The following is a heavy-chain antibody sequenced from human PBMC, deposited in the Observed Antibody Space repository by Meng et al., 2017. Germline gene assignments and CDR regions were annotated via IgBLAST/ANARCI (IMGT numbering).Heavy chain of an antibody. V-gene: IGHV4-31*04. CDR1: GGSISSGGYY. CDR2: IYYSGST. D-gene: IGHD3-10*01. Sequence: VRLQGSCPGLVQPSQTLSLTCTVSGGSISSGGYYWSWIRQHPGKGLEWIGYIYYSGSTYYNPSLKSRVTISVDTSKNQFSLKLSSVTAADTAVYYCVTAPITMVRGVIITKWFDPWGQGTLVTVSS. J-gene: IGHJ5*02. CDR3: VTAPITMVRGVIITKWFDP.